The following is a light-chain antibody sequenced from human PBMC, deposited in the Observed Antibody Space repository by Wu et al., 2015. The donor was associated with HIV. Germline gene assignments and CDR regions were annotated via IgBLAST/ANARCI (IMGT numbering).Light chain of an antibody. CDR3: QQFNDWPTWT. V-gene: IGKV3D-15*01. CDR1: QSVTRN. Sequence: EIVLTQSPDTLSLSPGERATLSCRASQSVTRNSLAWYQQKPGQAPRLLIFGASSRASGIPDRFSGGGSGTEFTLTISSMQSEDFAVYYCQQFNDWPTWTFGQGTKVEIK. J-gene: IGKJ1*01. CDR2: GAS.